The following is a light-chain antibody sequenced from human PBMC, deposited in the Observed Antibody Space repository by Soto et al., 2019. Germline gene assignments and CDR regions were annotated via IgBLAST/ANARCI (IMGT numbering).Light chain of an antibody. CDR2: GAS. Sequence: IVMTQSPGTLSVSPGERATLSCRASQNIGNKVGWYQQKPGQAPRLLIYGASTRATSIPVRFSGSGSGTEFTLTITSRQSEDSAVYYCQEYNYWHPITFGGGTKVEIK. CDR1: QNIGNK. J-gene: IGKJ4*01. V-gene: IGKV3-15*01. CDR3: QEYNYWHPIT.